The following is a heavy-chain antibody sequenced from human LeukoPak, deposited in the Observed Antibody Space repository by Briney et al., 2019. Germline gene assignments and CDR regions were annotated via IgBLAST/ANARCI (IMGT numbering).Heavy chain of an antibody. Sequence: GGSLRLSCAASGFTVSSNYMTWVRXAPGXGLVWVSHINSAGSTTTYADSVKGRFTISRDNAKNTLYLQMNSLRAEDTAVYYCARTPSNWNDWYLGLWGRGTLVSVSS. CDR3: ARTPSNWNDWYLGL. CDR2: INSAGSTT. V-gene: IGHV3-74*01. D-gene: IGHD1-20*01. J-gene: IGHJ2*01. CDR1: GFTVSSNY.